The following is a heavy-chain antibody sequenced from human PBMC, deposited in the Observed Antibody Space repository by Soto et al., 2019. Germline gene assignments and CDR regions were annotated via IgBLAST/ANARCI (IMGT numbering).Heavy chain of an antibody. CDR1: GFTFSIYA. Sequence: GGSLRLSCAASGFTFSIYAMGWVRQTPGKGLEWVSGISGSGDVTYYPDSVKGRFTISRDNSKNTLYLQMNSLRVEDTALYFWAKDRIASSGPGFFDFWGQGTLVTVSS. D-gene: IGHD6-13*01. J-gene: IGHJ4*02. CDR3: AKDRIASSGPGFFDF. V-gene: IGHV3-23*01. CDR2: ISGSGDVT.